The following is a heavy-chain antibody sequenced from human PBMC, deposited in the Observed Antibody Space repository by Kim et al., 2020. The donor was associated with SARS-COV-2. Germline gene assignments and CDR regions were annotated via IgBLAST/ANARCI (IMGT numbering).Heavy chain of an antibody. CDR3: ARVLGSGNDRGLDY. V-gene: IGHV3-11*04. CDR1: GFTFSDFY. Sequence: GGSLRLSCAASGFTFSDFYMSWIRQAPGKGLEWVSYISTVGDAKYYGDPVQGRFTISRDNAKKSLYVQMNSLRAEDTAVYYCARVLGSGNDRGLDYWGPG. J-gene: IGHJ4*02. D-gene: IGHD5-12*01. CDR2: ISTVGDAK.